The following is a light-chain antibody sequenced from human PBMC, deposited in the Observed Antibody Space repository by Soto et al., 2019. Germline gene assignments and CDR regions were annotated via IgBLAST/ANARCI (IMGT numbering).Light chain of an antibody. Sequence: EIVLTQSPGTLSLSPGEGASLSCRASQSVSSSYLAWYQQKPGQAPRLLIYGASSRATGIPDRFSGSGSGTDFTLTISRLEPEDFAVYYCQQYGSSPLYTFGQGTKLAIK. CDR3: QQYGSSPLYT. V-gene: IGKV3-20*01. J-gene: IGKJ2*01. CDR1: QSVSSSY. CDR2: GAS.